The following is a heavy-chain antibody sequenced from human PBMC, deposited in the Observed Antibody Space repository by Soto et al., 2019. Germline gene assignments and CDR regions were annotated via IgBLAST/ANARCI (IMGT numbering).Heavy chain of an antibody. CDR1: GFTFSSYG. D-gene: IGHD3-3*01. CDR3: ARGHYDFWSQRVAFYGMDV. Sequence: GGSLRLSCAASGFTFSSYGMHWVRQAPGKGLEWVAVIWYDGSNKYYADSVKGRFTISRDNSKNTLYLQMNSLRAEDTAVYYCARGHYDFWSQRVAFYGMDVWGQGTTVTVSS. J-gene: IGHJ6*02. CDR2: IWYDGSNK. V-gene: IGHV3-33*01.